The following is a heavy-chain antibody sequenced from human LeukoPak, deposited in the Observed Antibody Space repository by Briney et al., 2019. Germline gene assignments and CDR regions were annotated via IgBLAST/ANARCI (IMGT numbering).Heavy chain of an antibody. V-gene: IGHV3-30-3*01. Sequence: PGRSLRLSCAASGFTFSSNAMHWVRQAPGKGLEWVAVISYDGSNKYYADSVKGRFTISRDNSKNTLYLQMNSLRAEDTAVYYCARDYSGYYTPDYWGQGTLVTVSS. D-gene: IGHD3-22*01. CDR1: GFTFSSNA. CDR2: ISYDGSNK. CDR3: ARDYSGYYTPDY. J-gene: IGHJ4*02.